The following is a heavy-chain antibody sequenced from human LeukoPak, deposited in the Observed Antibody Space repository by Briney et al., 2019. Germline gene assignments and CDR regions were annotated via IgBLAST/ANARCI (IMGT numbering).Heavy chain of an antibody. CDR1: GGTFSSYA. V-gene: IGHV1-69*13. CDR2: ITPIFGTA. J-gene: IGHJ3*02. Sequence: GASVKVPCKASGGTFSSYAISWVRQAPGQGLEWMGGITPIFGTANYAQKFQGRVTITADESTSTAYMELSSLRSEDTAVYYCARDPSIVGATLDAFDIWGQGTMVTVSS. D-gene: IGHD1-26*01. CDR3: ARDPSIVGATLDAFDI.